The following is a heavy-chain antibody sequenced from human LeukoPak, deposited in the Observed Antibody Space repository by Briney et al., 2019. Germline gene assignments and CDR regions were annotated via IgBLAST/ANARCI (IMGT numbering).Heavy chain of an antibody. D-gene: IGHD2-21*02. V-gene: IGHV3-7*01. Sequence: GGSLRLSCAASGFTISSYWMSWARQAPGKGLEWVANIKQDGSEKYYVDSVKGRFTISRDNAKNSLYLQMNSLRAEDTAVYYCARDDLNDWGQGTLVTVSS. CDR2: IKQDGSEK. CDR1: GFTISSYW. J-gene: IGHJ4*02. CDR3: ARDDLND.